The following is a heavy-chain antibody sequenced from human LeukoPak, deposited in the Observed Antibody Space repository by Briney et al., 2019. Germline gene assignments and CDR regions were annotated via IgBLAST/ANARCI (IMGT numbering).Heavy chain of an antibody. V-gene: IGHV1-18*01. Sequence: GASVKVSCKASGYSFTTYGISWVRQAPGQGLEWMGWVSTYNGNTISAQKLQGRVTMTTETSTNTAYLELRSLRSDDTAVYYCAKEDIKITVRRGTTYFFDYWGQGTLVTVSS. D-gene: IGHD1/OR15-1a*01. CDR1: GYSFTTYG. CDR2: VSTYNGNT. CDR3: AKEDIKITVRRGTTYFFDY. J-gene: IGHJ4*02.